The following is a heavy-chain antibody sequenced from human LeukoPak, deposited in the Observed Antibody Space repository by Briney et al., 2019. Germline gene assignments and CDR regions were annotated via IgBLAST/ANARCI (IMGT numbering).Heavy chain of an antibody. CDR3: ARGSSYDSSGYQY. Sequence: PSETLSLTCPVSGGSISSGSYYWSWIRQPAGKGLEWIGRIYTSGSTNYNPSLKSRVTISVDTSKNQFSLKLSSVTAADTAVYYCARGSSYDSSGYQYWGQGTLVTVSS. D-gene: IGHD3-22*01. V-gene: IGHV4-61*02. CDR1: GGSISSGSYY. CDR2: IYTSGST. J-gene: IGHJ4*02.